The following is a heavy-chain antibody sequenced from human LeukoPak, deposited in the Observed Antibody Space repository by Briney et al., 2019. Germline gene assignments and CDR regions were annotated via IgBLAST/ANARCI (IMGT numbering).Heavy chain of an antibody. J-gene: IGHJ4*02. CDR2: IYNNGST. Sequence: SETLSLTCTVSGGSISSGGYYWTWIRQPPGKGLEWIGFIYNNGSTYYNPSLSSRITMSIDTSKNQFSLKLSSVTAADTAVYYCARVPQRDYGDNRFDYWGQGTPVTVSS. CDR1: GGSISSGGYY. CDR3: ARVPQRDYGDNRFDY. D-gene: IGHD4-17*01. V-gene: IGHV4-30-4*01.